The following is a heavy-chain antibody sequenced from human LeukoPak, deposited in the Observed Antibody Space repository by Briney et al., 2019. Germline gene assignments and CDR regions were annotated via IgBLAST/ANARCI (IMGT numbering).Heavy chain of an antibody. CDR3: AREYGGAKFFYY. CDR1: GGSFSGYD. Sequence: SETLSLTCAVYGGSFSGYDWSWVRQPPGKGLEWIGEINHSGSTNYNPSLKSRVTISVDTSKNQFSLKLSSVTAADTAVYYCAREYGGAKFFYYWGQGTLVTVSS. D-gene: IGHD1-26*01. V-gene: IGHV4-34*01. J-gene: IGHJ4*02. CDR2: INHSGST.